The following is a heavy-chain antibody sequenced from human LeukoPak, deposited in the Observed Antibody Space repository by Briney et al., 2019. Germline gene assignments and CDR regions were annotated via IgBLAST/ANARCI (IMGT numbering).Heavy chain of an antibody. CDR3: ERLGYCSSTSCYPFDY. V-gene: IGHV4-34*01. CDR1: GGSFSGYY. D-gene: IGHD2-2*01. Sequence: SETLSLTCAVYGGSFSGYYWSWIRQPPGKGLEWIGEINHSGSTNYNPSLKSRVTISVDTSKNQFSLKLSSVTAADTAVYYCERLGYCSSTSCYPFDYWGQGTLVTVSS. J-gene: IGHJ4*02. CDR2: INHSGST.